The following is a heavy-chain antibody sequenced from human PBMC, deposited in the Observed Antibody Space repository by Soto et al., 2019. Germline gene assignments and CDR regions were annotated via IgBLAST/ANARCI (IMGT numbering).Heavy chain of an antibody. J-gene: IGHJ3*01. V-gene: IGHV3-23*01. D-gene: IGHD3-3*01. CDR2: ISGSLDSA. CDR3: AKDSGLPVFGGLIHALDF. Sequence: EVRLLESGGGLGQPGGSLRLSCAASGFSFRDYAMSWVRQAPGKGLEWVSTISGSLDSAFYADSVKGRFTISRDTSNNTLYLQITSLRAEDTAVYFCAKDSGLPVFGGLIHALDFWGQGTLVTVSS. CDR1: GFSFRDYA.